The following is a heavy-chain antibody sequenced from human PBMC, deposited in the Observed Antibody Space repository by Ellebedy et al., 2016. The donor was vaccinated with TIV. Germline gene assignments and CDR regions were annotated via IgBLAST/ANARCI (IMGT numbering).Heavy chain of an antibody. V-gene: IGHV3-21*01. CDR2: ISSSSSYI. J-gene: IGHJ6*03. D-gene: IGHD2-2*01. CDR3: AREGYQLPDYYYYMDV. Sequence: GESLKISXAASGFTFSSYSMNWVRQAPGKGLEWVSSISSSSSYIYYADSVKGRFTISRDNAKNSLYLQMNSLRAEDTAVYYCAREGYQLPDYYYYMDVWGKGTTVTVSS. CDR1: GFTFSSYS.